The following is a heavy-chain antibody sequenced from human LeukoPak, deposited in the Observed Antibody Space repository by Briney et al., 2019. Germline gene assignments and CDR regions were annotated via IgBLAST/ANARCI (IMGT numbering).Heavy chain of an antibody. CDR2: IHSSGRT. V-gene: IGHV4-59*08. CDR1: GGSISNSY. Sequence: PSETLSLTCTVSGGSISNSYWSWIRQPPGKGLEWIGYIHSSGRTKYDPSLEGRVTISIDTSMNQFSLKVNSVTAPDTAVYYCARHQDGYGDYFDFWGQGILVTVSS. D-gene: IGHD5-24*01. CDR3: ARHQDGYGDYFDF. J-gene: IGHJ4*02.